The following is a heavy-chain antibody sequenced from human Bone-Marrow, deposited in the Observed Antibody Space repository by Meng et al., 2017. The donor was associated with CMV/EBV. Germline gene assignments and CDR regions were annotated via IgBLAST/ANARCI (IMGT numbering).Heavy chain of an antibody. J-gene: IGHJ4*02. D-gene: IGHD6-13*01. CDR3: AKDSSSWSTEPNDFDY. CDR2: IRYDGSNK. Sequence: GWSLRLSCAASGFTFSSYGMHWVRQAPGKGLEWVAFIRYDGSNKYYADSVKGRFTISRDNSKNTLYLQTNSLRAEDTAVYYCAKDSSSWSTEPNDFDYWGQGTLVTVSS. V-gene: IGHV3-30*02. CDR1: GFTFSSYG.